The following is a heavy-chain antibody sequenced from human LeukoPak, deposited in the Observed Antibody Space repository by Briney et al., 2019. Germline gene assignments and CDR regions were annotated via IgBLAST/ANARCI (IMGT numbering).Heavy chain of an antibody. CDR3: ARDFFGWSSLGH. J-gene: IGHJ1*01. CDR1: GFTFRSNW. D-gene: IGHD6-19*01. Sequence: GGSLRLSCAASGFTFRSNWMNWVRQAPGKGLEWVAHVQPDGSAKIYADSVKDRFTISRDNAKDSVYLQMNSLRVEDTAVYYCARDFFGWSSLGHWGQGTLVTVSS. CDR2: VQPDGSAK. V-gene: IGHV3-7*01.